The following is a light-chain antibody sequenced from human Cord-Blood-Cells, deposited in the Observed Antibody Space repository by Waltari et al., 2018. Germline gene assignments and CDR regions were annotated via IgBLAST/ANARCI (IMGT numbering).Light chain of an antibody. V-gene: IGKV1-5*01. CDR3: QQRVT. CDR2: DAS. J-gene: IGKJ3*01. CDR1: QSISSW. Sequence: DIQMTQSPSTLPASVGDRVTITCRASQSISSWLAWYQQKPGKAPKLLIYDASSLESGVPSRFSGSGSGTEFTLTISSLQPDDFATYYCQQRVTFGPGTKVDSK.